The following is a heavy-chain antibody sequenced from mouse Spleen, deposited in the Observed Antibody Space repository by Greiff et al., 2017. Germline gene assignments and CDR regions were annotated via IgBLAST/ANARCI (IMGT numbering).Heavy chain of an antibody. D-gene: IGHD2-5*01. J-gene: IGHJ3*01. CDR2: IDPSDSET. CDR1: GYTFTSYW. Sequence: QVQLQQPGTELVKPGASVKLSCKASGYTFTSYWMHWVKQRPIQGLEWIGNIDPSDSETHYNQKFKDKATLTVDKSSSTAYMQLSSLTSEDSAVYYCARGEYSNLAWFAYWGQGTLVTVSA. CDR3: ARGEYSNLAWFAY. V-gene: IGHV1-52*01.